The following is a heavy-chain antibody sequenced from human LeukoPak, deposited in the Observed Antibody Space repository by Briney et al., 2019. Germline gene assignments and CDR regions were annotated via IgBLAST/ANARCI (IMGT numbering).Heavy chain of an antibody. CDR1: GYTFTGYY. V-gene: IGHV1-2*02. J-gene: IGHJ4*02. CDR2: INPNNGGT. CDR3: ARDSYGSGTARY. D-gene: IGHD3-10*01. Sequence: ASVKVSCKASGYTFTGYYMHWVRQAPGQGLEWMGWINPNNGGTNYAQKFRGRVTITTDESTSTAYMELSSLRSEDTAVYYCARDSYGSGTARYWGQGTLVTVSS.